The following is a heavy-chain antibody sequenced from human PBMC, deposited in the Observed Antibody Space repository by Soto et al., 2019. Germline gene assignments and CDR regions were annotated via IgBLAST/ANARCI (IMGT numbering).Heavy chain of an antibody. CDR1: GYTFTSYG. V-gene: IGHV1-18*01. CDR2: ISAYNGNT. D-gene: IGHD5-18*01. J-gene: IGHJ4*02. CDR3: ARAGTGTAMARGDRGDFDY. Sequence: ASVKVSCKASGYTFTSYGISWVRQAPGQGLEWMGWISAYNGNTNYAQKLQGGVTMTTDTSTSTAYMELRSLRSDDTAVYYCARAGTGTAMARGDRGDFDYWGQGTLVTVSS.